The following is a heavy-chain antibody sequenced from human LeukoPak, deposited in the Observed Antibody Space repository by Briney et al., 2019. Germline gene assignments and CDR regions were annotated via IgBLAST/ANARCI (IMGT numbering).Heavy chain of an antibody. D-gene: IGHD3-10*01. J-gene: IGHJ4*02. CDR2: INPNSGGT. CDR3: ARAQITMVRGVYVYFDY. CDR1: GYTFTGYY. V-gene: IGHV1-2*02. Sequence: VASVKVSCKASGYTFTGYYMHWVRQAPGQGLEWMGWINPNSGGTNYAQKFQGRVTMTRDTSISTAYMELSRLRSDDTAVYYCARAQITMVRGVYVYFDYWGQGTLVTVSS.